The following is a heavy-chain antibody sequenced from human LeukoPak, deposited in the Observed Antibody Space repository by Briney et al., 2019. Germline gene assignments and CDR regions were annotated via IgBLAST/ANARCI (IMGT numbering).Heavy chain of an antibody. CDR1: GFAFDDYA. J-gene: IGHJ3*02. D-gene: IGHD5-18*01. CDR2: ISWNSGSI. CDR3: AKGGYSYAYAFDI. Sequence: GRSLRLSCAASGFAFDDYAMHWVRQAPGKGLEWVSGISWNSGSIGYADSVKGRFTISRDNAKNSLYLQMNSLRAEDMALYYCAKGGYSYAYAFDIWGQGTMVTVSS. V-gene: IGHV3-9*03.